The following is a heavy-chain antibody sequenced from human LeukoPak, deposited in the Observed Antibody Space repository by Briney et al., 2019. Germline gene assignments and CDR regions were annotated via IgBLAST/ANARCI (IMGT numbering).Heavy chain of an antibody. J-gene: IGHJ5*02. CDR3: AREGRRYSSSWGAFDP. D-gene: IGHD6-13*01. V-gene: IGHV1-18*01. CDR2: ISAYNGNT. Sequence: ASVKVSYKAPGYTFTIYGISWVRQAPGQGIEGMGWISAYNGNTNYAQKLQGRVTITTDTSTSTAYMELRSLRSDDTAVYYCAREGRRYSSSWGAFDPWGQGTLVTVSS. CDR1: GYTFTIYG.